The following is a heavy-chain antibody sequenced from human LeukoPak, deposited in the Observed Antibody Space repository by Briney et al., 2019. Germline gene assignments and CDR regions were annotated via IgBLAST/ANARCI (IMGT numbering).Heavy chain of an antibody. V-gene: IGHV1-69*13. CDR3: ARGGPYGGYFDY. Sequence: ASVKVSCKASGGTFSSYAISWVRQAPGQGLEWMGGIIPIFGTANYAQKFQGRVTITADESTSTAYMELSSLRSEDTAVYYCARGGPYGGYFDYWGQGTVVTVSS. J-gene: IGHJ4*02. D-gene: IGHD4/OR15-4a*01. CDR2: IIPIFGTA. CDR1: GGTFSSYA.